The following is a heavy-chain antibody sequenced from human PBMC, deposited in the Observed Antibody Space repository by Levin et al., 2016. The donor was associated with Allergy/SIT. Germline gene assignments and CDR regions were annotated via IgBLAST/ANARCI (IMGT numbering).Heavy chain of an antibody. CDR3: AREGRYDFPWVDP. Sequence: SETLSLTCTVSGGSIFDGGFYWTWIRQHPEKGLEWIGYIYYSGSTYYNPSLKSRVTISVDTSKSQFSLKLNSVTAADTAVYYCAREGRYDFPWVDPWGQGTLVTVSS. CDR1: GGSIFDGGFY. D-gene: IGHD3-3*01. J-gene: IGHJ5*02. CDR2: IYYSGST. V-gene: IGHV4-31*03.